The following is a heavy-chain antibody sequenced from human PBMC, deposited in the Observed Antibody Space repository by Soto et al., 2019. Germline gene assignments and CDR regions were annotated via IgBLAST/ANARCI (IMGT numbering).Heavy chain of an antibody. CDR2: IIPIFGTA. D-gene: IGHD1-1*01. V-gene: IGHV1-69*01. J-gene: IGHJ6*02. CDR3: ALWGFRDGNNSKYNYSGMAG. Sequence: VQLVQSGAEVKKPGSSVKLSCKASGGTFNRYTISWVRQAPGQGLEWMGGIIPIFGTANYAQKFQGRVAITAEESTSAAYMELRSLRSEDTAVYYCALWGFRDGNNSKYNYSGMAGWGQGTTVTVSS. CDR1: GGTFNRYT.